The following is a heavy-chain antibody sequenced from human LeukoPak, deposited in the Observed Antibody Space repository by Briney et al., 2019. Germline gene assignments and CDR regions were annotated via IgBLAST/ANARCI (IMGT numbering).Heavy chain of an antibody. Sequence: GGSLRLSCAASGFTFSSYGMHWVRQAPGKGLEGVAVIWYDGSKKYYADSVKGRFTISRDNSKNTLYLQMNSLRAEDTAVYYCAKVLGPLYYYYMDVWGKGTTVTVSS. D-gene: IGHD1-1*01. CDR1: GFTFSSYG. J-gene: IGHJ6*03. CDR3: AKVLGPLYYYYMDV. V-gene: IGHV3-33*06. CDR2: IWYDGSKK.